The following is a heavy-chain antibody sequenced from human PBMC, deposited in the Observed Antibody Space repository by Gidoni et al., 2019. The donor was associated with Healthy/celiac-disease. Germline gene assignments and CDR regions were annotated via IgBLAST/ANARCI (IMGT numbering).Heavy chain of an antibody. CDR3: AKDLAPYYDILTGYYDDAFDI. Sequence: EVQPLESGGGLVQPGGSRRLSCAASGFTFSSYAMSWVRQAPGKGLEWVSAISGSGGSTYYADSVKGRFTISRDNSKNTLYLQMNSLRAEDTAVYYCAKDLAPYYDILTGYYDDAFDIWGQGTMVTVSS. CDR1: GFTFSSYA. D-gene: IGHD3-9*01. J-gene: IGHJ3*02. V-gene: IGHV3-23*01. CDR2: ISGSGGST.